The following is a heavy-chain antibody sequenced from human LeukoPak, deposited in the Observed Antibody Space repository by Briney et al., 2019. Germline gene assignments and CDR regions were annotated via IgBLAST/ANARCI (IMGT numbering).Heavy chain of an antibody. Sequence: GGSLRLSCAASGFIFSSYELNWVRQAPGKGLEWVSHINSSGRNIYYADSVKGRFTISRDNAKNSLYLQMNSLRAEDTAVYYCARPHTSGNYDLNYSGQGTLVTVSS. V-gene: IGHV3-48*03. CDR2: INSSGRNI. CDR3: ARPHTSGNYDLNY. CDR1: GFIFSSYE. D-gene: IGHD3-22*01. J-gene: IGHJ4*02.